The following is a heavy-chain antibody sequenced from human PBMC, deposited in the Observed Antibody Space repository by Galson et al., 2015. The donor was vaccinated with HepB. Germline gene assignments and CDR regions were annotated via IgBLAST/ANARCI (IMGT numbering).Heavy chain of an antibody. V-gene: IGHV3-15*01. CDR3: SIAVVQSPMAPG. CDR2: IKGKSGGGAT. CDR1: GFSFTNAW. D-gene: IGHD6-13*01. J-gene: IGHJ4*02. Sequence: SLRLSCAASGFSFTNAWMNWVRQAPGKGLEWVGQIKGKSGGGATDYAAPVKGRFTISRDDSKNTLYLQMNGLETEDTAVYYCSIAVVQSPMAPGWGQGTLVPVSS.